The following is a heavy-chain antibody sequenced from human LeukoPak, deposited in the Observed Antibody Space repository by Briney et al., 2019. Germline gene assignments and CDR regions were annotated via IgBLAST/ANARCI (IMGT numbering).Heavy chain of an antibody. CDR2: IYTSGTT. CDR3: ARVPGGALNWFDP. D-gene: IGHD1-1*01. CDR1: GGAISSGSYY. Sequence: PSETLSLTCTVSGGAISSGSYYWNWIRQSAGKGLEWIGRIYTSGTTNSNPSLKSRVTISVDTSKNQFSLKLSSVTAADTAVYFCARVPGGALNWFDPWGQGTLVTVSS. J-gene: IGHJ5*02. V-gene: IGHV4-61*02.